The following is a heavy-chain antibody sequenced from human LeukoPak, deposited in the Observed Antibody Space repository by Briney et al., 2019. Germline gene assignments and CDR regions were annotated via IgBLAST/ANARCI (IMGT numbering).Heavy chain of an antibody. J-gene: IGHJ6*03. CDR1: GGSISSGSYY. CDR2: IYTSGST. D-gene: IGHD5-18*01. V-gene: IGHV4-61*02. CDR3: ARDRGYSYGYYYYYYMDV. Sequence: SQTLSLTCTVSGGSISSGSYYWSWIRQPAGKGLEWVRRIYTSGSTNYNPSLKSRVTISVDTSKNQFSLKLSSVTAADTAVYYCARDRGYSYGYYYYYYMDVWGKGTTVTVSS.